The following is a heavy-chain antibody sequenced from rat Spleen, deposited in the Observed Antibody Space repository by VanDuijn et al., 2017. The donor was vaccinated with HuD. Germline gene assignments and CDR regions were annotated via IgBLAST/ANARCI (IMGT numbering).Heavy chain of an antibody. CDR3: ARHSSTYYVMDA. CDR1: GFTFNNYW. J-gene: IGHJ4*01. D-gene: IGHD1-2*01. CDR2: ITNTGSDT. V-gene: IGHV5-31*01. Sequence: EVQLVESGGGLVQPGRSLKLSCVASGFTFNNYWMTWIRQAPGKGLEWVASITNTGSDTYYPDSVKGRFTISRDNAKSTLYLQMNSLRSEDTATYYCARHSSTYYVMDAWGQGASVTVSA.